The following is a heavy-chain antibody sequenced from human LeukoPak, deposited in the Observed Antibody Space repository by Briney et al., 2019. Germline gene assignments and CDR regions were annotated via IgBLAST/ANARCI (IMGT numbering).Heavy chain of an antibody. J-gene: IGHJ4*02. D-gene: IGHD3-9*01. V-gene: IGHV3-23*01. Sequence: GGSLRLSCAASGFTFSSYAMNWVRQAPGKGLEWVAGISSGDRTFHEESVKGGFTISRNKSKDTLYLQMNSRRAEDTAVYYCAKDATASPYFHWFDNWGQGTQVIVSS. CDR2: ISSGDRT. CDR1: GFTFSSYA. CDR3: AKDATASPYFHWFDN.